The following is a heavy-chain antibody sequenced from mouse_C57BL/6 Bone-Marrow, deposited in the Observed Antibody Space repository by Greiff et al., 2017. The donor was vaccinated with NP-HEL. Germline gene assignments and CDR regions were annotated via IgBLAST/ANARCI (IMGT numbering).Heavy chain of an antibody. CDR2: IRNKANGYTT. Sequence: EVQGVESGGGLVQPGGSLSLSCAASGFTFTDYYMNWVRQPPGKALAWLGFIRNKANGYTTEYSASVKGRFTISRDNSQSILYLQMNALRAEDSATYFCARSIYYDYADDPFYAMDYWGQGTSVTVSS. CDR1: GFTFTDYY. V-gene: IGHV7-3*01. J-gene: IGHJ4*01. D-gene: IGHD2-4*01. CDR3: ARSIYYDYADDPFYAMDY.